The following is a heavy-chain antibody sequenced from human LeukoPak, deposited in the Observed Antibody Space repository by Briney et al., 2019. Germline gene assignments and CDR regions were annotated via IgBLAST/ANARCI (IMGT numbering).Heavy chain of an antibody. CDR2: INHSGST. CDR3: ARERDGYNVYWYFDL. D-gene: IGHD5-24*01. CDR1: GGSFSAYY. V-gene: IGHV4-34*01. J-gene: IGHJ2*01. Sequence: SETLSLTCAVYGGSFSAYYRSWIRQPPGKGLEWIGEINHSGSTNYNPSLKSRVTISVDTSKNQFSLKLSSVTAADTAVYYCARERDGYNVYWYFDLWGRGTLVTVSS.